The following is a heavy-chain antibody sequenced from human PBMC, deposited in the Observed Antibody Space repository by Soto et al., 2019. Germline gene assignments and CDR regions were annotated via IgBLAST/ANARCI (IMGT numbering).Heavy chain of an antibody. J-gene: IGHJ3*02. Sequence: ASVKVSCKVSGYTLTELSMHWVRQAPGKGLEWMGGFDPEDGETIYAQKFQGRVTMTEDTSTDTAYMELSSLRSEDTAVYYCATDQSLVSYYYDSSGYRKAIDIWCKGIMVTV. D-gene: IGHD3-22*01. V-gene: IGHV1-24*01. CDR3: ATDQSLVSYYYDSSGYRKAIDI. CDR1: GYTLTELS. CDR2: FDPEDGET.